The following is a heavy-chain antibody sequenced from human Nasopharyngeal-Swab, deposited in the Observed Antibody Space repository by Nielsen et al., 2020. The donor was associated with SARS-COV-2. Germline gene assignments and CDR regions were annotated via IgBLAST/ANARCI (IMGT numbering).Heavy chain of an antibody. CDR2: ISSSSSYK. D-gene: IGHD1-1*01. V-gene: IGHV3-21*01. Sequence: GGSLRLSCAASGFTFSSYSMNWVRQAPGKGLEWVSSISSSSSYKYYADSVKGRFTISRDNAKNSLYLQMNSLRAEDTAVYYCAREMPPGRELDYWGQGTLVTVSS. CDR1: GFTFSSYS. J-gene: IGHJ4*02. CDR3: AREMPPGRELDY.